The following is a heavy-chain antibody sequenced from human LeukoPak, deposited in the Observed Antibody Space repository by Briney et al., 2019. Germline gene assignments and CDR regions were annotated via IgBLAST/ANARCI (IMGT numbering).Heavy chain of an antibody. CDR1: GFTFDDYG. J-gene: IGHJ3*02. CDR2: INWNGGST. V-gene: IGHV3-20*01. CDR3: ARGDLWFGEGGDAFDI. Sequence: GGSLRLSCAASGFTFDDYGMSWVRQAPGKGLEWVSGINWNGGSTGYADSVKGRFTISRDNAKNSLYLQMNRLRAEDTALYHCARGDLWFGEGGDAFDIWGQGTMVTVSS. D-gene: IGHD3-10*01.